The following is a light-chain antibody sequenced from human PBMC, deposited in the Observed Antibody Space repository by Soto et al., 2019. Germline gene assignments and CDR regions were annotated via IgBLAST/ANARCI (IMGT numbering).Light chain of an antibody. V-gene: IGLV1-44*01. CDR1: SSNIGSNP. Sequence: QSVLTQPPSASGTPGQRVTISCSGSSSNIGSNPVHWYQQVPGTAPKLLIHNNNQRPSGVPARFSGSKSGTSASLAISGLQSEDEDDYYCAAWDDSLNAVLFGGGTKLTVL. CDR3: AAWDDSLNAVL. CDR2: NNN. J-gene: IGLJ2*01.